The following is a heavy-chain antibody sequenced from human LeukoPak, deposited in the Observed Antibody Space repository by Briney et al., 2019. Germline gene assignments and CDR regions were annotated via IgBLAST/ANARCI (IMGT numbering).Heavy chain of an antibody. Sequence: GESLKISCKGSGYTFTSYGISWVRQAPGQGLEWMGWISAYNGKTDCAQKFQGRVTMTTDTSTSTAYMELRSLRSDDTAVYYCARWGPIDLWTDYWGQGTRVAVSS. D-gene: IGHD7-27*01. CDR2: ISAYNGKT. CDR1: GYTFTSYG. V-gene: IGHV1-18*01. CDR3: ARWGPIDLWTDY. J-gene: IGHJ4*02.